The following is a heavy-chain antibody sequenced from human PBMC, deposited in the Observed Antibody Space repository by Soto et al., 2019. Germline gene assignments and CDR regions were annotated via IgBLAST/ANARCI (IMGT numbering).Heavy chain of an antibody. D-gene: IGHD2-15*01. CDR3: EREKILGYYYGMDV. CDR2: IYTSGST. V-gene: IGHV4-4*07. J-gene: IGHJ6*02. CDR1: GGSISSYY. Sequence: PSETLSLTCTVSGGSISSYYWSWIRQPAGKGLEWIGRIYTSGSTNYNPSLKSRVTMSVDTSKNQFSLKLSSVTAADTAVYYCEREKILGYYYGMDVWGQGTTVTVSS.